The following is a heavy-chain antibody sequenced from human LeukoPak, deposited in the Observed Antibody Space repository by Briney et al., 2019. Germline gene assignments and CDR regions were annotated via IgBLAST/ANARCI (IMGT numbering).Heavy chain of an antibody. CDR1: GFTFSSYG. J-gene: IGHJ5*02. D-gene: IGHD3-10*01. CDR3: AKDNYGSGPSWFDP. CDR2: ISYDGSNK. Sequence: GRSLRLSCAASGFTFSSYGMHWVRQAPGKGLEWVAVISYDGSNKYYANSVKGRFTISRDNSKNTLYLQMNSLRAEDTAVYYCAKDNYGSGPSWFDPWGQGTLVTVSS. V-gene: IGHV3-30*18.